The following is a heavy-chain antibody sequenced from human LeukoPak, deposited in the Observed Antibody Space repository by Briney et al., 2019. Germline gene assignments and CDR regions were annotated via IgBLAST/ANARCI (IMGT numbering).Heavy chain of an antibody. CDR1: GGSISSGSYY. Sequence: SQTLSLTCTVSGGSISSGSYYWSWIRQPAGKGLEWIGRIYTSGSTNYNPSLKSRVTISVDTSRNQFSLKLSSLTAADTAVYYCAREHYDSSGYYLYYYYYYMDVWGKGTTVTVSS. CDR3: AREHYDSSGYYLYYYYYYMDV. J-gene: IGHJ6*03. CDR2: IYTSGST. D-gene: IGHD3-22*01. V-gene: IGHV4-61*02.